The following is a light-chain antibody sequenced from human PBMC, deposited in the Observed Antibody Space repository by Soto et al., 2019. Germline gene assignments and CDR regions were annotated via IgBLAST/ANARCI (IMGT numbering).Light chain of an antibody. CDR1: QGIHSY. J-gene: IGKJ3*01. CDR2: AAS. Sequence: DIQLTQSPSFLSASVGGRVTITCRASQGIHSYLVWYQQKLGTAPKLLIYAASTLQSGVPSRFSGSGSGTEFTRTLSSLQREELATYYCQQSLSYPLTFGPGTRVDI. V-gene: IGKV1-9*01. CDR3: QQSLSYPLT.